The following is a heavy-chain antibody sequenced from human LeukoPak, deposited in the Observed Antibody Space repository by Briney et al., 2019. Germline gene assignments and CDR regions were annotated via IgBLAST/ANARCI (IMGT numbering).Heavy chain of an antibody. J-gene: IGHJ4*02. V-gene: IGHV3-72*01. Sequence: GGSLRLSCAASGFTFSDHYMDWVRQAPGKGLEWVGRTRNKANSYTTEYAASVKGSFTISRDDSKNSLYLQMSSLKTEDTAVYYCARDHPFYYYGSGSYYNSLYYFDYWGQGTLVTVSS. D-gene: IGHD3-10*01. CDR1: GFTFSDHY. CDR3: ARDHPFYYYGSGSYYNSLYYFDY. CDR2: TRNKANSYTT.